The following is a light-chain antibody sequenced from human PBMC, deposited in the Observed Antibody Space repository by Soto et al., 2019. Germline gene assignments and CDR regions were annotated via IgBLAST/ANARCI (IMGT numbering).Light chain of an antibody. J-gene: IGKJ1*01. CDR1: QTVTSNY. V-gene: IGKV3-20*01. Sequence: EIVLTQSPGTLSLSPGERATLSCRASQTVTSNYLAWYQRKPGQAPRLLIYGASSRATDIPDRFSGSGSGTDFTLTITRLEPEDFAVYLGQQYAGSPSTFGQGTKVEIK. CDR2: GAS. CDR3: QQYAGSPST.